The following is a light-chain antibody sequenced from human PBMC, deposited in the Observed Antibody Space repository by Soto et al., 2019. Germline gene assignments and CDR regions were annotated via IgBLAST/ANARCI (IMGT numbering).Light chain of an antibody. CDR1: QSVSSN. J-gene: IGKJ4*01. V-gene: IGKV3-15*01. Sequence: EIVMTQSPATLSVSPGEKATLSCRASQSVSSNLAWYQQKPGQAPRLLIYGASIRATGTPDRFSGSGSGTEFTLTISSLESEDFAVYYCQQFSSYPLTFGEGTKVDIK. CDR3: QQFSSYPLT. CDR2: GAS.